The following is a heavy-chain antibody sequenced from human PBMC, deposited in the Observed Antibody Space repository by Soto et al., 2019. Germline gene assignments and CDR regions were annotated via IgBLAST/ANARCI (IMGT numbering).Heavy chain of an antibody. J-gene: IGHJ4*02. V-gene: IGHV1-18*01. D-gene: IGHD3-16*01. CDR2: INPYNVKT. Sequence: QVQLVQSGAEVKKPGASVKVSCKASGYTFTSYGISWVRQAPGQGLEWMGWINPYNVKTNYAQTLKGRVTMTTDTSTNTAYMELRSLRSADTAVYYCARDWFGIDYWGQGTLVTVSS. CDR3: ARDWFGIDY. CDR1: GYTFTSYG.